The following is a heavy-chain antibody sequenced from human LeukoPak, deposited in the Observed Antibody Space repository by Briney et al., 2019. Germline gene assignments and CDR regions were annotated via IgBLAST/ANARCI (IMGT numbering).Heavy chain of an antibody. D-gene: IGHD3-22*01. V-gene: IGHV3-23*01. J-gene: IGHJ4*02. CDR1: GFTFSSYA. CDR2: ISGSGGST. CDR3: ARDWQYYDSSGQFDY. Sequence: GGSLRLSCAASGFTFSSYAMSWVRQARGKGREWVSAISGSGGSTYYADSVKGRFTISRDNSKNTLYLQMNSLRAEDTAVYYCARDWQYYDSSGQFDYWGQGTLVTVSS.